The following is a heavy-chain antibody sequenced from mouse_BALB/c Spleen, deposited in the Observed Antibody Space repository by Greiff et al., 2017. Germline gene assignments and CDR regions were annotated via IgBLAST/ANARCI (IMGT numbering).Heavy chain of an antibody. Sequence: EVQGVEPGGGLVKPGGSLKLSCAASGFTFSSYAMSWVRQTPEKRLEWVASISSGGSTYYPDSVKDRFTISRDNARNILYLQMSSLRSEDTAMYYCARDGTSRGFDYWGQGTTLTVSS. CDR3: ARDGTSRGFDY. CDR2: ISSGGST. D-gene: IGHD1-3*01. J-gene: IGHJ2*01. CDR1: GFTFSSYA. V-gene: IGHV5-6-5*01.